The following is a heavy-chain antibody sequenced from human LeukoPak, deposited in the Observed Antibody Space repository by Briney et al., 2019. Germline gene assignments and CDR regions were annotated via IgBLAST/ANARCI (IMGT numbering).Heavy chain of an antibody. CDR1: GGSFSGYY. CDR2: INHSGST. J-gene: IGHJ4*02. D-gene: IGHD3-10*01. CDR3: ARASSSTMAADY. Sequence: AESLSLTCAVYGGSFSGYYWSWVRQPPGKGLEWIGEINHSGSTNYNPARKGRVTISVDTSKNQFSLKLSSVTAADTAVYYCARASSSTMAADYWGQGTLVTASS. V-gene: IGHV4-34*01.